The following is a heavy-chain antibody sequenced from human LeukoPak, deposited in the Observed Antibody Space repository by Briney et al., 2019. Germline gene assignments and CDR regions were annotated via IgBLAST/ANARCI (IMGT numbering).Heavy chain of an antibody. CDR3: ARSLSLLGNFDY. D-gene: IGHD1-14*01. CDR1: GYTFTSYG. J-gene: IGHJ4*02. CDR2: INPNSGGT. Sequence: PQASVKVSCKASGYTFTSYGISWVRQAPGQGLEWMGWINPNSGGTNYAQKFQGRVTMTRDTSISTAYMELSRLRSDDTAVYYCARSLSLLGNFDYWGQGTLVTVSS. V-gene: IGHV1-2*02.